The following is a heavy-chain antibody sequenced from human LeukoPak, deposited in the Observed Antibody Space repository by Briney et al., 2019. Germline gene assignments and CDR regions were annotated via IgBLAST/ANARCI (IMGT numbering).Heavy chain of an antibody. D-gene: IGHD3-10*01. CDR2: IWYDGSNK. CDR3: ASERESVCDY. J-gene: IGHJ4*02. V-gene: IGHV3-33*01. Sequence: GGSLRLSCAASGFTFSSYGMHWVRQAPGKGLEWVAAIWYDGSNKYYADSVKGRFTISRDNSKNTLYLQMNSLRAEDTAVYYCASERESVCDYWGQGTLVTVSS. CDR1: GFTFSSYG.